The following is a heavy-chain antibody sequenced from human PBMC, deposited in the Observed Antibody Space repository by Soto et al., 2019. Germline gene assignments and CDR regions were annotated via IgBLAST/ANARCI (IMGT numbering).Heavy chain of an antibody. J-gene: IGHJ4*02. V-gene: IGHV3-23*01. CDR2: ISGSGGST. Sequence: EVQLLESGGGLVQPGGSLRLSCAASGFTFSSYAMSWVRQAPGKGLEWVSAISGSGGSTYYADSVKGRFTISRDNSKNTLYLQMNSLRAEDTAVYYCAKDRHYGGNTGGWYFDYWGQGTLVTVSS. CDR1: GFTFSSYA. D-gene: IGHD4-17*01. CDR3: AKDRHYGGNTGGWYFDY.